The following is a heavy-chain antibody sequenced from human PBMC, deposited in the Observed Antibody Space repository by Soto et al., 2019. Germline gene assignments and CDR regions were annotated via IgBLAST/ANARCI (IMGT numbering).Heavy chain of an antibody. CDR3: AREPPPDYGDYYFDY. J-gene: IGHJ4*02. V-gene: IGHV3-74*01. CDR1: GFTFSSYW. CDR2: ISSDGSST. D-gene: IGHD4-17*01. Sequence: GGSLRLSCAASGFTFSSYWMHWVRQAPGKGLVWVSRISSDGSSTSYADSVKGRFTISRDNAKNTLYLQMNSLRAEDTAVYYCAREPPPDYGDYYFDYWGQGTLVTVSS.